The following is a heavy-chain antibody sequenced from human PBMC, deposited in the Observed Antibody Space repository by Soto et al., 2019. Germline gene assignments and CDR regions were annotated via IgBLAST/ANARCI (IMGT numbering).Heavy chain of an antibody. Sequence: GGSLRLSCAASGFNFSDHYMNWIRQAPGKGLEWVSYISGSSRYTNFADSVKGRFTISRDNAKNSLYLQMSSLRAEDTAVYYCARHTSGWHYYDYWGQGTPVTVSS. D-gene: IGHD6-19*01. V-gene: IGHV3-11*06. CDR1: GFNFSDHY. CDR2: ISGSSRYT. CDR3: ARHTSGWHYYDY. J-gene: IGHJ4*02.